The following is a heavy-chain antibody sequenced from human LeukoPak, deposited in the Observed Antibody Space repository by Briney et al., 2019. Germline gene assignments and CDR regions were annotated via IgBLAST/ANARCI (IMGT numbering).Heavy chain of an antibody. CDR1: GGSFSGYY. D-gene: IGHD3-10*01. Sequence: ASETLSLTCAVYGGSFSGYYWTWIRQPPGKGLEWIGEINHSGSTNYNPSLKSRVTISVDTSKNQFSLRLSSVAAADTAVYYCARAYGSGSGLDPWGQGTLVTVSS. J-gene: IGHJ5*02. V-gene: IGHV4-34*01. CDR3: ARAYGSGSGLDP. CDR2: INHSGST.